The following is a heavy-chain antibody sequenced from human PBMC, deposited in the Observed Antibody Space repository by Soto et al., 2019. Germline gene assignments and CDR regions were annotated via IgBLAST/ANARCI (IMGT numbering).Heavy chain of an antibody. CDR2: ISAYSGNT. CDR3: ARDVSYSSSSLSNWIDP. D-gene: IGHD6-6*01. V-gene: IGHV1-18*01. CDR1: GYTFTSYG. Sequence: GASVKVSCKASGYTFTSYGISWVRQAPGQGLEWMGWISAYSGNTNYAQKLQGRVTMTTDTSTSTAYMELRSLRSDDTAVYYCARDVSYSSSSLSNWIDPWGQGTLVTVSS. J-gene: IGHJ5*02.